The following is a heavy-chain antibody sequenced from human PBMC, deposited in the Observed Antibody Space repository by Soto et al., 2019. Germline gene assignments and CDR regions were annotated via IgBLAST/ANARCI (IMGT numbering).Heavy chain of an antibody. D-gene: IGHD3-22*01. J-gene: IGHJ4*02. CDR3: GSSASPDAY. CDR2: INSGSTSV. CDR1: GFIFNSYS. Sequence: PGGSLRLSCVASGFIFNSYSMNWVRQAPGKGLEWISYINSGSTSVFYADSVKGRFTISRDNAKNSLYLQMNSLRAEDTAEYYCGSSASPDAYWGQGTLVTVSS. V-gene: IGHV3-48*01.